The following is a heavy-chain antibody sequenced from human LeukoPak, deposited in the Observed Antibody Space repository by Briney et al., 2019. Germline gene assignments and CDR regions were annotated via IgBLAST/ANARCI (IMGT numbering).Heavy chain of an antibody. J-gene: IGHJ3*02. CDR3: ARLKSFSGYFGVFDI. V-gene: IGHV4-38-2*01. Sequence: SETLSLTCAVSGYSINSGYYWGWIRQPPGKGLEWIGSIYHSGTTYYNPSLKSRVTISVDTSKNHFSLKLSSLTAADTAVYYCARLKSFSGYFGVFDIWGQGTMVTVSS. CDR1: GYSINSGYY. D-gene: IGHD4-17*01. CDR2: IYHSGTT.